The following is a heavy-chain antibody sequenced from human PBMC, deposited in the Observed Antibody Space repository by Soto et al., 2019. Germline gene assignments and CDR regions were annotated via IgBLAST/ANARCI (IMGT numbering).Heavy chain of an antibody. CDR3: AKDRHSSGWYYFDP. V-gene: IGHV3-23*01. Sequence: EEQLLESGGGLVQPGGSLRLSCVPPGFTFNNAATHWVRQVPGKGLQWVSVISGNGDSTSYPESVKGRFTISRDNSRNTLYLQMNSLRDEDTAVYFCAKDRHSSGWYYFDPWGQGTLVTVSS. D-gene: IGHD6-19*01. CDR1: GFTFNNAA. J-gene: IGHJ5*02. CDR2: ISGNGDST.